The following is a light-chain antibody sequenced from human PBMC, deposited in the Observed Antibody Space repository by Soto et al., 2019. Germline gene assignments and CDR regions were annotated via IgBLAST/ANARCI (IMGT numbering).Light chain of an antibody. J-gene: IGLJ3*02. V-gene: IGLV2-23*02. CDR1: SNDVAGYNL. CDR3: CSHVGGSSPTWV. CDR2: EVN. Sequence: QSVLTQPASVSGSPGQSITISCTGTSNDVAGYNLVSWFQQHPGKAPKLMISEVNKRPSGVSNRFSGSKSANTASLTITGLQTEDEADYYCCSHVGGSSPTWVFGGGTKVTAL.